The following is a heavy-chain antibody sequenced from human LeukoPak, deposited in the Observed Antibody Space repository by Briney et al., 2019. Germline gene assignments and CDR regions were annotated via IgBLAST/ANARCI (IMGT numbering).Heavy chain of an antibody. D-gene: IGHD3-3*01. V-gene: IGHV3-74*01. CDR1: GFTFFNYW. Sequence: GGSLRLSCEATGFTFFNYWMHWVRQARGKGLMWVSRIDSHGAATDYADSVKGRFTISRDNDKNTVYLQMDSLRTEDTAMYYCARRGELWSGYPFDAWGQGTLVSVSS. J-gene: IGHJ4*02. CDR3: ARRGELWSGYPFDA. CDR2: IDSHGAAT.